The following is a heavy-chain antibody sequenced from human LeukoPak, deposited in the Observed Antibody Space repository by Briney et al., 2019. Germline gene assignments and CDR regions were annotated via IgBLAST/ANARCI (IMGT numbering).Heavy chain of an antibody. D-gene: IGHD5-18*01. CDR1: GFTFSSYA. CDR2: ISGSGGST. V-gene: IGHV3-23*01. J-gene: IGHJ4*02. CDR3: AKDHGYSYGYGDY. Sequence: GGSLRLSCAASGFTFSSYAMSWVRQAPGKGLEWVSAISGSGGSTYYADSVKGRFTISRGNSKNTLYLQMNSLRAEDTAVYYCAKDHGYSYGYGDYWGQGTLVTVSS.